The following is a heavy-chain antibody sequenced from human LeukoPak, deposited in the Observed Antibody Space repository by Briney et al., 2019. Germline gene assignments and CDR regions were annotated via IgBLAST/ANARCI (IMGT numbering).Heavy chain of an antibody. Sequence: GRSLRLSCAASGFTFSSHGMHWVRQAPGKGLEWVAVIWYDGSNKYYADSVKGRFTISRDNSKNTLYLQMNSLRAEDTAVYYCAREGVYDSSGYYLEDYFDYWGQGTLVTVSS. D-gene: IGHD3-22*01. CDR1: GFTFSSHG. CDR2: IWYDGSNK. CDR3: AREGVYDSSGYYLEDYFDY. J-gene: IGHJ4*02. V-gene: IGHV3-33*01.